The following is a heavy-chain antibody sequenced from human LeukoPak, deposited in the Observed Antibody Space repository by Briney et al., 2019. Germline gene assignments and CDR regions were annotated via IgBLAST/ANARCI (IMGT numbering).Heavy chain of an antibody. V-gene: IGHV3-21*01. J-gene: IGHJ4*02. D-gene: IGHD5-18*01. CDR1: GFTFSSYS. CDR2: ISSSSSYI. CDR3: ARVPYSYGYYFDY. Sequence: GGSLRLSCAASGFTFSSYSMNWVRQAPGKGLEWVSSISSSSSYIYYADSVKGRFTISRDNAKNSLYLQMNSLRAEDTAVYYCARVPYSYGYYFDYWGQGTLVTVSS.